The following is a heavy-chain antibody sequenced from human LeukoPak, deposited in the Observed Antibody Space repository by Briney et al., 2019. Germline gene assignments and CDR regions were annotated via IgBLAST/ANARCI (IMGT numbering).Heavy chain of an antibody. CDR3: ARELAYCGGDCYSNY. CDR2: INHSGST. V-gene: IGHV4-39*07. Sequence: SETLSLTCTVSGASISSSGYYWGWIRQPPGKGLEWIGEINHSGSTNYNPSLKSRVTISVDTSKNQFSLKLSSVTAADTAVYYCARELAYCGGDCYSNYWGQGTLVTVSS. CDR1: GASISSSGYY. J-gene: IGHJ4*02. D-gene: IGHD2-21*02.